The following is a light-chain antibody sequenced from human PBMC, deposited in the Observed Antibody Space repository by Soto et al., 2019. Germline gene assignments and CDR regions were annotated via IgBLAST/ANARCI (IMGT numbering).Light chain of an antibody. CDR3: QSYDSSLSGYVV. V-gene: IGLV1-40*01. Sequence: QSVLPQPPSVSGAPGQRVTLSCTWSSSNIGAGYDVHWYQQLPGTAPKLLIYGNSNRPSGVPDRFSGSKSGTSASLAITGLQAEDEADYYCQSYDSSLSGYVVFGGGTKVTVL. J-gene: IGLJ2*01. CDR2: GNS. CDR1: SSNIGAGYD.